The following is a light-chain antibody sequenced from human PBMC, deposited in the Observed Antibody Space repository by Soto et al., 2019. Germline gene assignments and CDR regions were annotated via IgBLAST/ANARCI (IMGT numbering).Light chain of an antibody. CDR2: AAS. Sequence: DIKMTQSPSSLSASVGDRVTITCRASQSVNTYLHWYQQKAGQAPKLLIYAASNLQSGVPSRFSGRGSGTDFTLTISSLQPEDVATYYCQKYDSAPLTFGGGTKVDIK. CDR1: QSVNTY. J-gene: IGKJ4*01. CDR3: QKYDSAPLT. V-gene: IGKV1-39*01.